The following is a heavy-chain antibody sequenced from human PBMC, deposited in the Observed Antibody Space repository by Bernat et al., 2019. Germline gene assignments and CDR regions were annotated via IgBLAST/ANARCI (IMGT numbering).Heavy chain of an antibody. CDR2: IKRKSYNSAT. D-gene: IGHD2/OR15-2a*01. CDR3: VGTQGIWEFDP. CDR1: GFSFSGSD. J-gene: IGHJ5*02. V-gene: IGHV3-73*02. Sequence: EVQLVESGGGLVQPGGSLKLSCVASGFSFSGSDMHWVRQASGKGLEWVGRIKRKSYNSATAYGASVEGRFTISRDDSKNTTYLQMNSLKTEDTAVYYCVGTQGIWEFDPWGQGTLVTVSS.